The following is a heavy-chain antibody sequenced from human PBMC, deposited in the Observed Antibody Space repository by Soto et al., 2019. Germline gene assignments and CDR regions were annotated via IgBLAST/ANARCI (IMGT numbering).Heavy chain of an antibody. CDR1: GGTFSSYA. CDR3: ARATTVVTSSINFDY. Sequence: GASVKVSCKASGGTFSSYAISWVRQAPGQGLEWMGGIIPIFGTANYAQKFRGRVTITADESTSTAYMELSSLRSEDTAVYYCARATTVVTSSINFDYWGQGTLVTVSS. J-gene: IGHJ4*02. CDR2: IIPIFGTA. D-gene: IGHD4-17*01. V-gene: IGHV1-69*13.